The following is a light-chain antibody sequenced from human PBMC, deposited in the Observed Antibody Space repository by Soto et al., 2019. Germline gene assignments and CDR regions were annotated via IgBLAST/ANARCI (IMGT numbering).Light chain of an antibody. Sequence: AFQMTQSASSLSASVGDRVTITCRASQGIGNALGWFQQKPGKAPNLLISAASSLQSGVPSRFSGSGSGTDFTLTISSLQPGDFAAYYCLQDYAYPYTFGQGTKLEIK. J-gene: IGKJ2*01. CDR2: AAS. CDR1: QGIGNA. V-gene: IGKV1-6*01. CDR3: LQDYAYPYT.